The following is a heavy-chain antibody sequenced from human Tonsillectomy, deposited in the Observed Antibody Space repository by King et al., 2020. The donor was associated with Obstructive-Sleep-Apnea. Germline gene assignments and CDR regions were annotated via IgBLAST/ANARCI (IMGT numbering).Heavy chain of an antibody. D-gene: IGHD3-22*01. V-gene: IGHV3-9*01. J-gene: IGHJ6*02. CDR1: GFTFDDYA. Sequence: VQLVESGGGLVQPGRSLRLSCAGSGFTFDDYAMHWVRQVPGKGLEWVSGISWNSVTIGYADSVKGRFTITRDNAKNSLHLQMNSLRAEDTAVYYCAKDMTGAYDSSGYAKSYYYGLDVWGQGTTVTVSS. CDR3: AKDMTGAYDSSGYAKSYYYGLDV. CDR2: ISWNSVTI.